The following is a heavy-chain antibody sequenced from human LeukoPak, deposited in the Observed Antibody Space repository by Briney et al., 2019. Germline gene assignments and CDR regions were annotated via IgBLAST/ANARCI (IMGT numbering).Heavy chain of an antibody. Sequence: SETLSLTCTVSGGSISSYYWSWIRQPPGKGLEWIGYIYYSGSTNYNPSLKSRVTISVDTSKNQFSLKLSSVTAADTAVYYCARSHDHLWGNYPDYWGQGTLVTVSS. CDR1: GGSISSYY. CDR3: ARSHDHLWGNYPDY. CDR2: IYYSGST. V-gene: IGHV4-59*01. J-gene: IGHJ4*02. D-gene: IGHD3-16*02.